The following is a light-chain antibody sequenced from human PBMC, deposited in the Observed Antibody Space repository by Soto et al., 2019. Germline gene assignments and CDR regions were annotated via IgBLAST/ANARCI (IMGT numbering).Light chain of an antibody. V-gene: IGLV2-8*01. CDR2: EVS. CDR1: SSDVGRYNY. J-gene: IGLJ1*01. CDR3: SSYAGSNNFV. Sequence: QSVLTQPPSASGSPGQSVTISCTGTSSDVGRYNYVSWYQQHPGKAPKLMIYEVSKRPSGVPDRFSGSKSGNTASLTASGLQAEDEADYYCSSYAGSNNFVFGTGTKVTVL.